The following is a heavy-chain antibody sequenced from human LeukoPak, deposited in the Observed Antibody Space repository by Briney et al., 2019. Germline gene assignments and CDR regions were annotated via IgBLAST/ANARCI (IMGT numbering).Heavy chain of an antibody. J-gene: IGHJ4*02. D-gene: IGHD6-6*01. CDR2: INAGNGNT. CDR3: ARGTGRYSSSSAFDY. CDR1: GYTFTSYA. Sequence: GASVKVSCKASGYTFTSYAMHWVRQAPGQRLEWMGWINAGNGNTKYSQKFQGRVTITRDTSASTAYMELSSLRSEDTAVYYCARGTGRYSSSSAFDYWGQGTLVTVSS. V-gene: IGHV1-3*01.